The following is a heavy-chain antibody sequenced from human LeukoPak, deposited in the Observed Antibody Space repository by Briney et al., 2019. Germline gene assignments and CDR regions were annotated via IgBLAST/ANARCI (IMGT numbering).Heavy chain of an antibody. Sequence: PSETLSLTCTVSGGSISSSSYYWGWIRQPPGKGLEWIGSIYYSGSTYYNPSLKSRVTISVDTSKNQFSLKLSSVTAADTAVYYCARDRIVVVPAAPPYYYYYMDVWGKGTTVTVSS. CDR2: IYYSGST. CDR1: GGSISSSSYY. V-gene: IGHV4-39*07. CDR3: ARDRIVVVPAAPPYYYYYMDV. D-gene: IGHD2-2*01. J-gene: IGHJ6*03.